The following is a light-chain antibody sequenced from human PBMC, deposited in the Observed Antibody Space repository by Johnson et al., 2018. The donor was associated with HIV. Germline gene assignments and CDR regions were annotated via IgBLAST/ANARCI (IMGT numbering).Light chain of an antibody. V-gene: IGLV1-51*01. CDR2: DNN. CDR3: GTWDSSLSAGV. CDR1: SSNIGNNY. Sequence: QSVLTQPPSVSAAPGQKVTISCSGSSSNIGNNYVSWYQQLPGTAPKVLIYDNNKRPSGIPDRFSASKSGTSATLGITGLQTGDEADYHCGTWDSSLSAGVFGTGTKVTVL. J-gene: IGLJ1*01.